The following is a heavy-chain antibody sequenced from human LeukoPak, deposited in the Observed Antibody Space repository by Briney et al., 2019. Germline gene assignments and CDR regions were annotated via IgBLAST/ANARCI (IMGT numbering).Heavy chain of an antibody. CDR3: ARDYRVGCTSDDCYPIDY. D-gene: IGHD2-21*02. CDR1: GFTFSSHA. V-gene: IGHV3-30*01. CDR2: ISYEASNQ. J-gene: IGHJ4*02. Sequence: GTSLRLSCAASGFTFSSHAMHWVRQAPGKGLEWVAVISYEASNQYYADSVRGRFTISRDNSRITLYLQMNSLRDEDTALYYCARDYRVGCTSDDCYPIDYWGQGTLVTVSS.